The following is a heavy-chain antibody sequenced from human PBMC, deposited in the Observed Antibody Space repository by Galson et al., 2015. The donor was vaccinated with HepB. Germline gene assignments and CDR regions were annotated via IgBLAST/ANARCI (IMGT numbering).Heavy chain of an antibody. Sequence: CAVSGFTVSTNYMNWVRQAPGKGLEWVSVIYSGGSTSYADSVKGRFTISRDISKNTLYLQMNSLRAEDTAVYYCARGLLAFCGIGCPYCFCFGMDVWGQGTTVTGSS. CDR3: ARGLLAFCGIGCPYCFCFGMDV. CDR1: GFTVSTNY. D-gene: IGHD2-21*01. V-gene: IGHV3-53*01. J-gene: IGHJ6*02. CDR2: IYSGGST.